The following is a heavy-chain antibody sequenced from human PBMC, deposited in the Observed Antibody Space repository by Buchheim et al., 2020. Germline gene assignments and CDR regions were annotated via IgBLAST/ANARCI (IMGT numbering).Heavy chain of an antibody. J-gene: IGHJ4*02. D-gene: IGHD3-10*01. CDR2: VYQSGGA. CDR3: ARAMVRGAFDY. Sequence: QVQLQESGPGLVKPSGTLSLTCAVSGGSIGNTHWWSWFRQSPGKGLEWIGGVYQSGGANYNPSLRSRVTISADKSPNQFSLTLSSVTAADTAIYYCARAMVRGAFDYWGQGTL. V-gene: IGHV4-4*02. CDR1: GGSIGNTHW.